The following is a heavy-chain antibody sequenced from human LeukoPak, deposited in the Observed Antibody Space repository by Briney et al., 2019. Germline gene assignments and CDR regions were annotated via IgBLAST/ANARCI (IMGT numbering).Heavy chain of an antibody. V-gene: IGHV3-7*01. D-gene: IGHD3-3*01. J-gene: IGHJ4*02. CDR2: IKTDGSEK. Sequence: GGSLRLSCEGSGFTFSNYWMGWVRQAPGKGLQWVANIKTDGSEKYYVDSVKGRFTISRDNAKNSLYLQMNSLRAEDTAVYYCARDRPYYDFWSGYSAPLIGGQGTLVTVSS. CDR3: ARDRPYYDFWSGYSAPLI. CDR1: GFTFSNYW.